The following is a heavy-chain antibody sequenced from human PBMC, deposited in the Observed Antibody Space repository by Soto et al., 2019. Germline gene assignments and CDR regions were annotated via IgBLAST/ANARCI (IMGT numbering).Heavy chain of an antibody. Sequence: QVQLVESGGGVVQPGRSLRLSCAASGFTFSSYGMHWVRQAPGKGLEWVAVISNNGNNKYSADSMEGRLTIFRDNSRNTLYLEMSSLRAEDTAVYYCAKDSGRGSADYYFDYWGQGTLVTVSS. V-gene: IGHV3-30*18. CDR1: GFTFSSYG. D-gene: IGHD2-15*01. J-gene: IGHJ4*02. CDR3: AKDSGRGSADYYFDY. CDR2: ISNNGNNK.